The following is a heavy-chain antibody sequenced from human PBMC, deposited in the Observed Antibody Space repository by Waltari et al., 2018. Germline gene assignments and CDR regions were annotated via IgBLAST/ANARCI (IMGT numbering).Heavy chain of an antibody. Sequence: QVQLVQSGAEVKKPGASVKVSCKASGYTFTGYYMHWVRQAPGERLGGVGRTNPNRGSTNYAQKLQGRVTMTRGTSISTAYMELSRLRSDDTAVYYCARSVVTELPDYWGQGTLVTVSS. D-gene: IGHD1-26*01. CDR1: GYTFTGYY. CDR3: ARSVVTELPDY. CDR2: TNPNRGST. J-gene: IGHJ4*02. V-gene: IGHV1-2*06.